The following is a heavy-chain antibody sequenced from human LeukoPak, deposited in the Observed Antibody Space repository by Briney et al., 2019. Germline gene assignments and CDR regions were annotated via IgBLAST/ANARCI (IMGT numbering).Heavy chain of an antibody. CDR2: IKQDGSEK. D-gene: IGHD3-10*01. J-gene: IGHJ4*02. CDR3: ARARRFGELSPFDY. Sequence: GGSLRLSCAASGFTFSSYWMSWVRQAPGKGLEWVANIKQDGSEKYYVDSVKGRFTISRDNAKNSLYLQMNSLRAEDTAVYYCARARRFGELSPFDYWGQGTLVTVSS. CDR1: GFTFSSYW. V-gene: IGHV3-7*01.